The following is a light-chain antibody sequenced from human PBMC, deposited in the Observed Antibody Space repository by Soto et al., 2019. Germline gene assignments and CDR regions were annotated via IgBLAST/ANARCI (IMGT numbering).Light chain of an antibody. CDR2: EVS. CDR3: CSYAGSSTFGPYV. Sequence: QSVLTQPASVSGSPGQSIAIFCTGTSSDVGSYNLVSWYQQHPGKAPKLMIYEVSKRPSGVSNRLSGSKSGNTASLTISGLQAEDEADYYCCSYAGSSTFGPYVFGTGTKVTVL. CDR1: SSDVGSYNL. V-gene: IGLV2-23*02. J-gene: IGLJ1*01.